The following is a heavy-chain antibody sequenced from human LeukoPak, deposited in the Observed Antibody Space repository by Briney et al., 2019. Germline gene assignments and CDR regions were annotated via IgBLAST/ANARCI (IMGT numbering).Heavy chain of an antibody. J-gene: IGHJ3*02. V-gene: IGHV3-30*18. CDR1: GFTFSSYG. CDR3: AKAWRAYGDYHTFDI. Sequence: GGSLRLSCVASGFTFSSYGMHWVRQAPGKGLEWVAVILYDGSNKYNADSVKGRFTISSDTSKNTLYLQMSSLRAEDTAVYYCAKAWRAYGDYHTFDIWGQGTMVTVSS. CDR2: ILYDGSNK. D-gene: IGHD4-17*01.